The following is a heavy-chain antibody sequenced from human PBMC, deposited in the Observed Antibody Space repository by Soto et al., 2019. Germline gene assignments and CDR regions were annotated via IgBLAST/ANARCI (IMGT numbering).Heavy chain of an antibody. CDR3: ARDNLSVKTLVPAARGNDYDGMDV. CDR2: IIPIFGTA. Sequence: QVQLVQSGAEVKKPGSSVKVSCKASGGTFSSYAISWVRQAPGQGLEWMGGIIPIFGTANYAQKFQGRVTITADASTSTAYMELSSLRYEDPAVSYCARDNLSVKTLVPAARGNDYDGMDVWGQGTTVTVSS. D-gene: IGHD2-2*01. CDR1: GGTFSSYA. V-gene: IGHV1-69*12. J-gene: IGHJ6*02.